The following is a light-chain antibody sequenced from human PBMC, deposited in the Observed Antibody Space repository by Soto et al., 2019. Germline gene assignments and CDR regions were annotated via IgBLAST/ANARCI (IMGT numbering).Light chain of an antibody. CDR1: QSVRSN. Sequence: EIVLTQPAGTLSLSPGERVTLSCRASQSVRSNYLAWYQQKPGQAPSLLIYGAFTRATGITARFSGTGSGTEFTLTISSLQSEDFALYYCQQYNDWPLTFGQGTKVDIK. J-gene: IGKJ1*01. V-gene: IGKV3-15*01. CDR2: GAF. CDR3: QQYNDWPLT.